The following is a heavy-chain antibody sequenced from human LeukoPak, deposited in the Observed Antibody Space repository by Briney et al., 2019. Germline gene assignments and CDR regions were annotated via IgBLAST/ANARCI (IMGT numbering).Heavy chain of an antibody. V-gene: IGHV3-30*04. CDR2: ISYDGNNE. CDR3: ARGHPHGWELYLDY. Sequence: QPGGFLRLSCAASGFTFGAYAMHWVRQSPGKGLEWVALISYDGNNEWYADSVKGRFTVSRDNSKNTLYLQMNSLRVEDTAVYYCARGHPHGWELYLDYWGQGTLVTVSS. J-gene: IGHJ4*02. CDR1: GFTFGAYA. D-gene: IGHD1-26*01.